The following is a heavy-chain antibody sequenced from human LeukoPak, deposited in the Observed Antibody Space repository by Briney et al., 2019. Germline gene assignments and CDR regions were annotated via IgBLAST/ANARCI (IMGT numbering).Heavy chain of an antibody. CDR3: AREHYYGSGSGFDAFDI. D-gene: IGHD3-10*01. J-gene: IGHJ3*02. CDR1: GYTFTGYY. CDR2: INPNSGGT. Sequence: GASVKVSCKASGYTFTGYYMHWVRQAPGQGLEWMGWINPNSGGTNYAQKFQGRVTMTRDTSTSTAYMELSRLRSDDTAVYYCAREHYYGSGSGFDAFDIWGQGTMVTVSS. V-gene: IGHV1-2*02.